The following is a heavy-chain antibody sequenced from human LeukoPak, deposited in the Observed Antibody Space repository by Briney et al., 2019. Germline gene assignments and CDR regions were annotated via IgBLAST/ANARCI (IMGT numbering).Heavy chain of an antibody. CDR1: GFTFSSYG. V-gene: IGHV3-48*02. CDR3: ARASRSGYDN. J-gene: IGHJ4*02. Sequence: GGSVTLSCVASGFTFSSYGMIRLPQAPGKGLVWFLYVNHSSGNIYYVDSVKGRFTISRDNAKNSLHLHMNSLRDEDTAVYYFARASRSGYDNWGQGTLVTVSS. D-gene: IGHD3-22*01. CDR2: VNHSSGNI.